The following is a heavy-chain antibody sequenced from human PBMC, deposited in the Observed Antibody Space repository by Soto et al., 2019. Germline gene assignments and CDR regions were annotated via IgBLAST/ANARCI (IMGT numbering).Heavy chain of an antibody. Sequence: SETLSLTCTVSGGSISSSSYYWVWIRQPPGKGLEWIGSIYYSGSTYYNPSLKSRVTISVDTSKNQFSLKLSSVTAADTAVYYCARQVTSSSGHYYGMDVWGQGTTVTVSS. V-gene: IGHV4-39*01. D-gene: IGHD6-6*01. CDR3: ARQVTSSSGHYYGMDV. CDR1: GGSISSSSYY. CDR2: IYYSGST. J-gene: IGHJ6*02.